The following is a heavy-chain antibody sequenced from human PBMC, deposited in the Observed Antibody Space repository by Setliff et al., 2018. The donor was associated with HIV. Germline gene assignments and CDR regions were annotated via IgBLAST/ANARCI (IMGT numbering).Heavy chain of an antibody. CDR3: ARDSGVSSGWKNRFDS. CDR1: GYTLTSYG. V-gene: IGHV1-69*05. D-gene: IGHD6-19*01. CDR2: IIPIYGTA. Sequence: SVKVSCKASGYTLTSYGISWVRQAPGQGLEWMGGIIPIYGTANYAQKFQGRVTITTDESTSTAYMDLSSLRSEDTAVYYCARDSGVSSGWKNRFDSWGQGTLVTVSS. J-gene: IGHJ5*01.